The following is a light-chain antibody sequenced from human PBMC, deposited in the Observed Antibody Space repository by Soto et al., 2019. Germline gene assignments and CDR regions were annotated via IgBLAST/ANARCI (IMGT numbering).Light chain of an antibody. J-gene: IGLJ1*01. Sequence: QSALTQPASVSGSPGQSITISCTGTSSDVGGYNYVSWYQQHPGKAPKLMIYDVSNRPSGVSNRFSGSKSGNTASRTISGLQAEDEADYYCSSYTSSSNYVFGTGTKVTVL. V-gene: IGLV2-14*01. CDR2: DVS. CDR3: SSYTSSSNYV. CDR1: SSDVGGYNY.